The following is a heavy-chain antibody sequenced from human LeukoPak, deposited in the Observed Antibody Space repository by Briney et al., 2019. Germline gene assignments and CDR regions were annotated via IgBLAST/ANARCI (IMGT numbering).Heavy chain of an antibody. D-gene: IGHD5-12*01. Sequence: GASVKVSCKASGYTISDYFMHWVRQAPGQGLEWMGWINPNTNGINYAQKFQGRAIMTRDTSINTAYMELRSLTSDDTANCASARYSGHEPFDFWGQGTLVTVST. V-gene: IGHV1-2*02. CDR2: INPNTNGI. CDR3: ARYSGHEPFDF. J-gene: IGHJ4*02. CDR1: GYTISDYF.